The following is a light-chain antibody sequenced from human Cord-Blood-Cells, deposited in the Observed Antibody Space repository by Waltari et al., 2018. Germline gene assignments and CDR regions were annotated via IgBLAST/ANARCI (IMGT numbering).Light chain of an antibody. CDR3: SSYAGSNNWV. J-gene: IGLJ3*02. CDR1: SSDVGGYNY. CDR2: EVI. V-gene: IGLV2-8*01. Sequence: QSALTQPPSASGSPGQSVTISCTGTSSDVGGYNYVSWYQQPPGKAPKLMIYEVIKRPSGVPDLFSGSKSGNTASLTVSGLQAEDEADYYCSSYAGSNNWVFGGGTKLTVL.